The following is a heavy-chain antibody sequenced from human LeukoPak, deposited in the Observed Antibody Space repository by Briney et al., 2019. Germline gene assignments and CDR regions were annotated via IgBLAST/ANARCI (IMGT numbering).Heavy chain of an antibody. Sequence: SETLSLTCTVSGGSISNYYWSWIRQPPGKGLEWIGYIYYSGSTNYNPSLKSRVTISVDTSKNQFSLKLSSVTAADTAVYYCARAIYYYYYMDVWGQGTTVRLL. V-gene: IGHV4-59*01. CDR3: ARAIYYYYYMDV. D-gene: IGHD2-2*02. CDR2: IYYSGST. CDR1: GGSISNYY. J-gene: IGHJ6*03.